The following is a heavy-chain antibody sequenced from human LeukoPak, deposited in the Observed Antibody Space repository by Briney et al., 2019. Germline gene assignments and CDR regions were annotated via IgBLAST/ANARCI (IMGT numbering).Heavy chain of an antibody. CDR2: IYPGDSDV. Sequence: GESLKISCEGSGYSFTIYWIGWVRQMPGKGLDWMGIIYPGDSDVRYNPSFQGQVTISADKSINTAYLQWSSLKASDTAMYYCATSEEAVAGPDYWGQGTLVTVSS. J-gene: IGHJ4*02. CDR1: GYSFTIYW. V-gene: IGHV5-51*01. CDR3: ATSEEAVAGPDY. D-gene: IGHD6-19*01.